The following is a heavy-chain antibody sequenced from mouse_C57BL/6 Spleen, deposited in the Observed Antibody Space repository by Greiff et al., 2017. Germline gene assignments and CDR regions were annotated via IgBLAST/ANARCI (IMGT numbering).Heavy chain of an antibody. CDR1: GYTFTDYN. Sequence: VQLKESGPELVKPGASVKIPCKASGYTFTDYNMDWVKQSHGKSLEWIGDINPNNGGTIYNQKFKGKATLTVDKSSSTAYMELRSLTSEDTAVYYCAREDYYGSSPWFAYWGQGTLVTVSA. J-gene: IGHJ3*01. V-gene: IGHV1-18*01. D-gene: IGHD1-1*01. CDR2: INPNNGGT. CDR3: AREDYYGSSPWFAY.